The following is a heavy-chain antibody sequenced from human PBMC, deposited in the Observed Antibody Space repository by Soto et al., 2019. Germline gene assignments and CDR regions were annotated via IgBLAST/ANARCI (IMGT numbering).Heavy chain of an antibody. CDR2: IYYSGST. CDR1: GGSISSGGYY. Sequence: QVQLHESGTGRVKLSQTLCLTCTVSGGSISSGGYYWSWIRPHPGKGLEWIGYIYYSGSTYYNPSLKSRVIISVDTSKNQFSLKLSSVTAADTAVYYCARSGYSYGPNPLLYWGQGTLVTVSS. J-gene: IGHJ4*02. CDR3: ARSGYSYGPNPLLY. D-gene: IGHD5-18*01. V-gene: IGHV4-31*03.